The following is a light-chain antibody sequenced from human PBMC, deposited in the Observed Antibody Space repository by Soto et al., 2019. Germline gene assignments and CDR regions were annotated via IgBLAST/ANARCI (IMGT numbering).Light chain of an antibody. CDR3: QQYGGSPRT. CDR1: QSISSNF. Sequence: EIVLTQSPGTLSLSPGEGATLSCRASQSISSNFLAWYQQKRGQAPRLLIHGASNRATGIPDMFSGSGSGTDFTLTITRLEPEDFAVYYCQQYGGSPRTFGQGTTVEVK. CDR2: GAS. V-gene: IGKV3-20*01. J-gene: IGKJ1*01.